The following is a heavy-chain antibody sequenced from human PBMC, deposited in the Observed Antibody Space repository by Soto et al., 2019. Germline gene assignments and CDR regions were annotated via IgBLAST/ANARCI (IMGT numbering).Heavy chain of an antibody. V-gene: IGHV1-46*03. CDR2: INPSGGST. CDR3: AREYCSSTSCYWVGNWFDP. J-gene: IGHJ5*02. Sequence: QVQLVQSGAEVKKPGASVKVSCKASGYTFTSYYMHWVRQAPGQGLEWMGIINPSGGSTSYAQKFQGRVTMTRDTSTSTVYMELSSLRSEDTAVYYCAREYCSSTSCYWVGNWFDPWGQGTLVTVSS. CDR1: GYTFTSYY. D-gene: IGHD2-2*01.